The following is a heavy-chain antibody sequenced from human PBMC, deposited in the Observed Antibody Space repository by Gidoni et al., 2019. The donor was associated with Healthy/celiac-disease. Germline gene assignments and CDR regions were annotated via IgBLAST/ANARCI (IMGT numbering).Heavy chain of an antibody. V-gene: IGHV4-34*01. CDR2: INHSGST. J-gene: IGHJ4*02. D-gene: IGHD5-18*01. Sequence: QVQLQQWGAGLLKPSETLSLTCAVYGGSFSGYYWSWIRQPPGKGLEWIGEINHSGSTNYNPSLKSRVTISVDTSKNQFSLKLSSVTAADTAVYYCARTSGYSYGLHNWGQGTLVTVSS. CDR3: ARTSGYSYGLHN. CDR1: GGSFSGYY.